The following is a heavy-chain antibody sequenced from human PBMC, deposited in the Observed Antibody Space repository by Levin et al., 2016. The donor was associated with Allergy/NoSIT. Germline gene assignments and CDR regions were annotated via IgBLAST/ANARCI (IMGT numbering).Heavy chain of an antibody. J-gene: IGHJ6*02. CDR1: GFTFDDYA. CDR3: AKGETMDV. Sequence: SLKISCAASGFTFDDYAMHWVRQAPGKGLEWVSGISWNSGSIGYADSVKGRFTISRDNAKNSLYLQMNSLRAEDTALYYCAKGETMDVWGQGTTVTVSS. V-gene: IGHV3-9*01. CDR2: ISWNSGSI.